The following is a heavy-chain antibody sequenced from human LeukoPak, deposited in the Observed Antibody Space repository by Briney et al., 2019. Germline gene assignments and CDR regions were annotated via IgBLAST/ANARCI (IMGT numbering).Heavy chain of an antibody. J-gene: IGHJ5*02. CDR1: GGSFSGYY. D-gene: IGHD3-10*01. CDR2: LNESGTT. Sequence: PSETLSLTCAVFGGSFSGYYGTWVPHAPGKGLEGLGELNESGTTNYNPSLDNRVTISVDRSKNQFSLKVTSLTAADTAVFYCARALMTLVRGVPRTTWFDPWGPGTLVTVSS. V-gene: IGHV4-34*01. CDR3: ARALMTLVRGVPRTTWFDP.